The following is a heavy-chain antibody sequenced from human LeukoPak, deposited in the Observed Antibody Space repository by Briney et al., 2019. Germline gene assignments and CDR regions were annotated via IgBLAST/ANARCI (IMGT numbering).Heavy chain of an antibody. V-gene: IGHV4-34*01. D-gene: IGHD6-19*01. Sequence: SETLSLTCAVYGGSFSGYYWSWIRQPPGKGLEWIGEINHSGSTNYNPSLKSRVTISVDTSKNQFSLKLSSVTAADTAVYYCARERWAVAGAFDYWGQGTLVTVSS. J-gene: IGHJ4*02. CDR2: INHSGST. CDR3: ARERWAVAGAFDY. CDR1: GGSFSGYY.